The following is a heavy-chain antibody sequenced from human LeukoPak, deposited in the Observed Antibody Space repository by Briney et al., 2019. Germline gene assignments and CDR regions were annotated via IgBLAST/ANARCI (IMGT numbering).Heavy chain of an antibody. D-gene: IGHD3-9*01. Sequence: ASVKVSCKASGYTFTGYYMHWVRQAPGQGLEWMGWINPNSGGTNYAQKFQGRVTMTRDTSISTAYTELSRLRSDDTAVYYCARDHYDILTGYSEFDYWGQGTLVTVSS. J-gene: IGHJ4*02. CDR1: GYTFTGYY. CDR2: INPNSGGT. V-gene: IGHV1-2*02. CDR3: ARDHYDILTGYSEFDY.